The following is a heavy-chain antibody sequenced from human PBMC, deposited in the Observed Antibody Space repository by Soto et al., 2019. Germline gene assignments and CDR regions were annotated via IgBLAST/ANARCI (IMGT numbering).Heavy chain of an antibody. CDR1: GYTFTSYG. J-gene: IGHJ4*02. Sequence: ASVKVSCKASGYTFTSYGISWVRQAPGQGLEWMGWISAYNGNTNYAQKLQGRVTMTTDTSTSTAYMELMSLRSDDTAVYYCARDPRYCSGGSCYGYWGQGTLVTVSS. D-gene: IGHD2-15*01. CDR2: ISAYNGNT. CDR3: ARDPRYCSGGSCYGY. V-gene: IGHV1-18*01.